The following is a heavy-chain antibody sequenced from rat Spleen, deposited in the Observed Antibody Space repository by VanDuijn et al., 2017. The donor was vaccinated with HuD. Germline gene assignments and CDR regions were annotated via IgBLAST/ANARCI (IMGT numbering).Heavy chain of an antibody. Sequence: QVQLKESGPGLVQPSQTLSLTCTVSGFSLTDYNVHWVRQPPGEGLEWMGGIWGDGTTNYNSALKSRLSISRDTSKSQVFLKMNSLETEDAAIYFCSRSDYWGQGVMVTVSA. J-gene: IGHJ2*01. CDR2: IWGDGTT. CDR3: SRSDY. V-gene: IGHV2-19*01. CDR1: GFSLTDYN.